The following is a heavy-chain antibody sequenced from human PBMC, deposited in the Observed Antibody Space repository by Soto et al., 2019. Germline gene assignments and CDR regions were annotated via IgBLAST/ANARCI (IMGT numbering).Heavy chain of an antibody. CDR1: GGSMSSHY. CDR2: IYYTGST. Sequence: SETLSLTCTVSGGSMSSHYWSWIRQPPGKGLEWIGYIYYTGSTNYKPSLKSRVTISVDTSKKKFSLKLTSVTAADTAVYYCAREDYYGSGTYNAYGMDVWRQGTTVTVSS. CDR3: AREDYYGSGTYNAYGMDV. J-gene: IGHJ6*02. D-gene: IGHD3-10*01. V-gene: IGHV4-59*11.